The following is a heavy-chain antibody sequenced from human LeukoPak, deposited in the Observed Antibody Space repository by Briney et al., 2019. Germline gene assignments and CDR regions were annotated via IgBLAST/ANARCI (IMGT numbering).Heavy chain of an antibody. CDR1: GFTFSNYN. CDR2: ISSTSSYI. V-gene: IGHV3-21*01. J-gene: IGHJ6*02. Sequence: PGGSLRLSCAASGFTFSNYNVYWVRQAPGKGLEWVSSISSTSSYIYYADSMKGRFTISRDNAKNSLYLQMNSLRAEDTAVYYCARALWSGPVYYGMDVWGQGTTVTVSS. D-gene: IGHD3-10*01. CDR3: ARALWSGPVYYGMDV.